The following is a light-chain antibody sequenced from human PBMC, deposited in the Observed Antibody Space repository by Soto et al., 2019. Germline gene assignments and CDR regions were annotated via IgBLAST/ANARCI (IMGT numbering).Light chain of an antibody. CDR3: SSYTSSSTLHV. CDR1: SSDVGGYNY. V-gene: IGLV2-14*01. CDR2: EVS. Sequence: QSVLTQPASVSGSPGQSITSSRTGTSSDVGGYNYVSWYQQHPGKAPKLIIYEVSNRPSGVSNRFSGSKPGDTSCLTISGLHADDEADYYCSSYTSSSTLHVFGTGTKVTVL. J-gene: IGLJ1*01.